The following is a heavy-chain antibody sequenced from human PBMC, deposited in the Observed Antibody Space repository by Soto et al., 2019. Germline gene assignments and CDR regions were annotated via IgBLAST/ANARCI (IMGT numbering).Heavy chain of an antibody. CDR1: GFTFSSYA. J-gene: IGHJ6*03. CDR3: AKDAVEVRNERVSGNYYYDYMDV. V-gene: IGHV3-23*01. D-gene: IGHD3-3*01. Sequence: EVQLLESGGGLVQPGGSLRLSCAASGFTFSSYAMSWVRQAPGKGLEWVSAISGSGGSTYYADSVKGRFTISRDNSKNMLYLQMHSLRAEDSVVYYCAKDAVEVRNERVSGNYYYDYMDVWGKGTKVTVSS. CDR2: ISGSGGST.